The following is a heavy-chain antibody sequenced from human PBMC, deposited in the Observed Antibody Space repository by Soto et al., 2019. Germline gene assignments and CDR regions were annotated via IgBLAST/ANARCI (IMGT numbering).Heavy chain of an antibody. CDR1: GFTFSSYG. V-gene: IGHV3-33*01. CDR2: IWYDGSNK. D-gene: IGHD6-19*01. CDR3: VRDGWYSIQAPY. J-gene: IGHJ4*02. Sequence: QVQLVESGGGVVQPGRSLRLSCAASGFTFSSYGMHWVRQAPGKGLEWVAVIWYDGSNKHYADSVKGRFTISRDDSKNMVYLQMNSLRAEDTAVYYCVRDGWYSIQAPYWGQGTLVTVSS.